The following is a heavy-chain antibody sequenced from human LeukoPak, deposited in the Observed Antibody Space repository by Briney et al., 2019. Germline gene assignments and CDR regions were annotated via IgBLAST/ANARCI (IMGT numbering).Heavy chain of an antibody. Sequence: GGSLRLXCAASGFTYSSYAMRWVRQAPGKGLEWVSAISGSGGSTYYADSVKGRFTISRDNSKNTLYLQMNSLRAEDTAVYYCAKVPHYGDYVIWGQGTMVTVSS. CDR1: GFTYSSYA. J-gene: IGHJ3*02. V-gene: IGHV3-23*01. CDR2: ISGSGGST. CDR3: AKVPHYGDYVI. D-gene: IGHD4-17*01.